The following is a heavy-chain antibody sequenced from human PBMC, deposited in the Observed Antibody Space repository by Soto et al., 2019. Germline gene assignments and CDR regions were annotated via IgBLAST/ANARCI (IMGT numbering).Heavy chain of an antibody. V-gene: IGHV4-4*02. Sequence: QVQLQESGPGLVKPSGTLSLTCAVSGGSIRSSNWWSWVRQPPGKGLEWIGEIYHSGSTNYNPTLKSRVTISVDKSKNQFSLKLSSVTAADTAVYYCARDQNSLKSTYYDFWSGYPKGWFDPWGQGTLVTVSS. CDR1: GGSIRSSNW. CDR3: ARDQNSLKSTYYDFWSGYPKGWFDP. J-gene: IGHJ5*02. CDR2: IYHSGST. D-gene: IGHD3-3*01.